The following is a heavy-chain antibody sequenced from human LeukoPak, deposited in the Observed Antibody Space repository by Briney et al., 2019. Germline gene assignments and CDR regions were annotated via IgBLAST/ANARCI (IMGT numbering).Heavy chain of an antibody. D-gene: IGHD6-19*01. CDR3: ARGLYGSGSY. CDR2: IHHSGST. J-gene: IGHJ4*02. CDR1: GASVSSSNW. Sequence: SETLSLTCAVSGASVSSSNWWIWVRQPPKKGLEWIGEIHHSGSTNYNPSLKSRVTMSVDASKNQISLRLSSVTAADTAVYYCARGLYGSGSYWGQGNLVTVSS. V-gene: IGHV4-4*02.